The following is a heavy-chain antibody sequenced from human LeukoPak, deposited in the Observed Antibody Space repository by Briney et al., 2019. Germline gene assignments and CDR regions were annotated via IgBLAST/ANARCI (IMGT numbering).Heavy chain of an antibody. CDR1: GVSISSYY. CDR2: IYYTGST. CDR3: ARGSKAAPGTFDY. Sequence: PSETLSLTCTVSGVSISSYYWSWTRQPPGKGLEWIGYIYYTGSTDYNPSLKSRVAISVDTSKNQFSLKLSSVTAADTAVYYCARGSKAAPGTFDYWGQGTLVTVSS. D-gene: IGHD6-13*01. V-gene: IGHV4-59*01. J-gene: IGHJ4*02.